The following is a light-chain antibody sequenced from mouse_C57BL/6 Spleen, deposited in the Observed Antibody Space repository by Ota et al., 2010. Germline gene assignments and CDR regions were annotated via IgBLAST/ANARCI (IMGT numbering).Light chain of an antibody. V-gene: IGKV8-28*01. Sequence: DIVMTQSPSSLSVSAGEKVTMSCKSSQSLLNSGNQKNYLAWYQQKPGQPPKLLIYGASTRESGVPDRFTGSGSGTDFTLTISSVQAEDLASLYCQNDHSYPLTFGAWTSWX. CDR3: QNDHSYPLT. J-gene: IGKJ5*01. CDR2: GAS. CDR1: QSLLNSGNQKNY.